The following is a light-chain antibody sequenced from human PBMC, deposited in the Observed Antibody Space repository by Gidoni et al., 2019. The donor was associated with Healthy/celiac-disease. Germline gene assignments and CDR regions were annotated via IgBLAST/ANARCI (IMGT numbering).Light chain of an antibody. V-gene: IGLV1-44*01. CDR3: AAWDDSLNGPV. CDR1: STNIGSNT. J-gene: IGLJ2*01. Sequence: QSVLTQPPSASGTPGQTSTTSCSGSSTNIGSNTVNWYQQLPGTAPKLLIFSNNQRPSGVPVRFSGSKSGTSASLAISGLQSEDEADYYCAAWDDSLNGPVFGGGTKLTVL. CDR2: SNN.